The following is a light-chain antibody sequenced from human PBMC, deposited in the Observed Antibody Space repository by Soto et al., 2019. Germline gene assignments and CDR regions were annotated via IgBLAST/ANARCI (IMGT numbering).Light chain of an antibody. Sequence: SYELTQPPSASVSPGQTASITCSGDKLGDQYTFWYQQKPGQSPVLVISQDTKRPSGIPERFSGSNSGNTATLTISGTQAMDEADYYCQAWDSSVIFGGGTQLTVL. J-gene: IGLJ2*01. CDR1: KLGDQY. CDR3: QAWDSSVI. V-gene: IGLV3-1*01. CDR2: QDT.